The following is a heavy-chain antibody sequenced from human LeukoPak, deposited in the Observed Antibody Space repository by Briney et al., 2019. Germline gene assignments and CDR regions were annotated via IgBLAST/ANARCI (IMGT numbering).Heavy chain of an antibody. J-gene: IGHJ6*02. Sequence: SETLSLTCAVHGGSFSGYYWSWIRQPPGKGLEWIGEINHSGSTNYNPSLKSRVTISVDTSKNQFSLKLSSVTAADTAVYYCARVGDIVVVVAATGRRYGMDVWGQGTTVTVSS. CDR1: GGSFSGYY. D-gene: IGHD2-15*01. CDR3: ARVGDIVVVVAATGRRYGMDV. V-gene: IGHV4-34*01. CDR2: INHSGST.